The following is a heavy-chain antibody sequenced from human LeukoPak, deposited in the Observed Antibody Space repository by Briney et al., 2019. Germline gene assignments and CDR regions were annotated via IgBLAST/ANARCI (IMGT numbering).Heavy chain of an antibody. V-gene: IGHV4-30-4*01. D-gene: IGHD3-10*01. CDR2: IYYSGST. J-gene: IGHJ6*04. Sequence: KASQTLSLTCTVSGGSISSGDYYWSWIRQPPGKGLEWIGYIYYSGSTYYNPSLKSRVTISVDTSKNQFSLKLSSVTAADTAVYYCARERYLWFGELIYNYGMDVWGKGTTVTVSS. CDR1: GGSISSGDYY. CDR3: ARERYLWFGELIYNYGMDV.